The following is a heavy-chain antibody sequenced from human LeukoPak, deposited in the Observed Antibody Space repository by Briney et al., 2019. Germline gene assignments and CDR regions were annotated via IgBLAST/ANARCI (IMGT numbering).Heavy chain of an antibody. CDR3: ARRDGGDSRWFDP. CDR1: GYSFPNYW. J-gene: IGHJ5*02. D-gene: IGHD4-23*01. CDR2: IYPGDSDT. V-gene: IGHV5-51*01. Sequence: GESLKISCKASGYSFPNYWIAWVRQMPEKGLEWMGIIYPGDSDTRYSPSFQGQVTISADKSISTAYLQWNSLKTSDTAMYYCARRDGGDSRWFDPWGQGTLVAVSP.